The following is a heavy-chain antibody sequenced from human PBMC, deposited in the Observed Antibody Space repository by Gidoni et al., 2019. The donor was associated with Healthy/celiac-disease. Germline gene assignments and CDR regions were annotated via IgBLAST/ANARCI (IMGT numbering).Heavy chain of an antibody. CDR1: GFTFSSYA. D-gene: IGHD1-26*01. CDR3: ARVFAYSGSSAFDY. CDR2: ISYDGSNK. V-gene: IGHV3-30*04. Sequence: QVQLVESGGGVVQPGRSLRLSCAASGFTFSSYAMHWVRQAPGKGLEWVAVISYDGSNKYYADSVKGRFTISRDNSKNTLYLQMNSLRAEDTAVYYCARVFAYSGSSAFDYWGQGTLVTVSS. J-gene: IGHJ4*02.